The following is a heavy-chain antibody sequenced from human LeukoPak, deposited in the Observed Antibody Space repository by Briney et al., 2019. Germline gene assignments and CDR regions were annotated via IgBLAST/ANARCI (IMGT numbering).Heavy chain of an antibody. V-gene: IGHV3-48*01. Sequence: PGGSLRLSCAASGFTFSSYSINWVRQAPGKGLEWVSYISSSSSTIYYADSVKGRFTISRDNAKNSLYLQMNSLRAEDTAVYYCARDIAAAGTDYYGMGVWGQGTTVTVSS. CDR1: GFTFSSYS. CDR2: ISSSSSTI. D-gene: IGHD6-13*01. CDR3: ARDIAAAGTDYYGMGV. J-gene: IGHJ6*02.